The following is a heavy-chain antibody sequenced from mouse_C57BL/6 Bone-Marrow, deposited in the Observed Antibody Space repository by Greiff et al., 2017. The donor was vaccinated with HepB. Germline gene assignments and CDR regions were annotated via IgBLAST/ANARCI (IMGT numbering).Heavy chain of an antibody. D-gene: IGHD1-1*01. V-gene: IGHV5-17*01. J-gene: IGHJ4*01. Sequence: EVKLVESGGGLVKPGGSLKLSCAASGFTFSDYGMHWVRQAPEKGLEWVAYISSGSSTIYYAETVKGRFTISRDNAKNTLFLQMTSLRSEDTAMYYCARRQDYGSRCVGARDCWGQGTSVTVSS. CDR1: GFTFSDYG. CDR2: ISSGSSTI. CDR3: ARRQDYGSRCVGARDC.